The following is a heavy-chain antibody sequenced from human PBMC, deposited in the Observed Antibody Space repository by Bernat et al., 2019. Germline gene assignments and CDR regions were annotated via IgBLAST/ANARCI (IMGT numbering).Heavy chain of an antibody. Sequence: EVQLVESGGGLVKPGGSLRLSCVASGSTFNNAWMNWVRQAPGKGLEWVGRSKSKTDGGTTDYAAPVKGRFTISRDDSKNTLSLLMNSLKTEDTAVYYCTTDLSYYYDSSGFFWGQGTRVTVSS. CDR2: SKSKTDGGTT. V-gene: IGHV3-15*07. CDR1: GSTFNNAW. J-gene: IGHJ4*02. CDR3: TTDLSYYYDSSGFF. D-gene: IGHD3-22*01.